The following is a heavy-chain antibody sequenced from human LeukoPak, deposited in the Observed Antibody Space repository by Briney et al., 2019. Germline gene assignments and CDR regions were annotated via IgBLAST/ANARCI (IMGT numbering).Heavy chain of an antibody. V-gene: IGHV1-2*06. CDR2: ININSGGI. CDR3: ARSLTRGYYYDSSGYYNWFDP. CDR1: GYTFIDYW. Sequence: ASVKVSCKTSGYTFIDYWIHWVRQAPGQGLEWMGRININSGGINYAQKFQGRVTMTRATSISTAYTELRSLRSDDTAVYYCARSLTRGYYYDSSGYYNWFDPWGQGTLVTVSS. D-gene: IGHD3-22*01. J-gene: IGHJ5*02.